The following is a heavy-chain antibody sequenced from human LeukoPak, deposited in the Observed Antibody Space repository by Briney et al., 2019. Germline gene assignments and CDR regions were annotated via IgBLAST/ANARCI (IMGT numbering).Heavy chain of an antibody. CDR2: LSYTGST. Sequence: SETLSLTCTVSGGSISSFSYYLGWIRQPPGKGLEWIGSLSYTGSTYYSPSLKGRLTISVDTSKNHFSLKLKSVTAADTAVYYCAIRRAPFFVGFDPWGQGALVTVSS. J-gene: IGHJ5*02. CDR3: AIRRAPFFVGFDP. V-gene: IGHV4-39*01. CDR1: GGSISSFSYY. D-gene: IGHD3-3*02.